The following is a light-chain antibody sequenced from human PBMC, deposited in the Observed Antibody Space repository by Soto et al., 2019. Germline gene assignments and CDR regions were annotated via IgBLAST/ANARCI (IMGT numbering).Light chain of an antibody. V-gene: IGKV3-20*01. Sequence: EIVLTQSPGTLSLSPGERATLYCRSSQSVGSSYLAWYLQKPGQAPRVLIYGASDRATGIPDRFSGSGSGADFTLIISRLEPEDFAVYYCQQYTTSPCTFGPGTKVDIK. CDR2: GAS. J-gene: IGKJ3*01. CDR3: QQYTTSPCT. CDR1: QSVGSSY.